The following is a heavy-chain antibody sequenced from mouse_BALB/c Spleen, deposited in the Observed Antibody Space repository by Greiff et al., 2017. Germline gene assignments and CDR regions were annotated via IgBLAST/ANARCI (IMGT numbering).Heavy chain of an antibody. CDR1: GFTFSSYA. Sequence: EVKLVESGGGLVKPGGSLKLSCAASGFTFSSYAMSWVRQTPEKRLEWVATISSGGSYTYNPDSVKGRFIITRDNAKNTLYQQMSSLRADDTTMYYCTEQLGPWYFDVWGAGTTVTVSS. V-gene: IGHV5-9-3*01. D-gene: IGHD4-1*01. CDR2: ISSGGSYT. J-gene: IGHJ1*01. CDR3: TEQLGPWYFDV.